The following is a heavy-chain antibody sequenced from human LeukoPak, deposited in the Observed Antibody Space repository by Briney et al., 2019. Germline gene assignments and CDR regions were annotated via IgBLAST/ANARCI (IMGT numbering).Heavy chain of an antibody. D-gene: IGHD1-26*01. CDR1: GFTVSSND. CDR3: AKRGLGLGWNFDL. CDR2: ISGSGGST. V-gene: IGHV3-23*01. J-gene: IGHJ2*01. Sequence: PGGSLRLSCAASGFTVSSNDMSWVRQAPGKGLEWVSAISGSGGSTYYADSVKGRFTISRDNSKNTLYLQMNSLRADDTAVYYCAKRGLGLGWNFDLWGRGTLVTVSS.